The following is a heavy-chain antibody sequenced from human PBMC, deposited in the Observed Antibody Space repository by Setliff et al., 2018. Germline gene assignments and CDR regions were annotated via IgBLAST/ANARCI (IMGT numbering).Heavy chain of an antibody. CDR2: INTDGSSR. V-gene: IGHV3-74*03. CDR1: GFTFGDHA. CDR3: ARVMVAPFYFYMDV. Sequence: HPGGSLRLSCTASGFTFGDHAMSWVRQAPGKGLEWVSRINTDGSSRTYADSVKGRLTISRDNAKNMLFLEIDSLRVEDTAVYYCARVMVAPFYFYMDVWGKGTTVTVSS. J-gene: IGHJ6*03. D-gene: IGHD2-15*01.